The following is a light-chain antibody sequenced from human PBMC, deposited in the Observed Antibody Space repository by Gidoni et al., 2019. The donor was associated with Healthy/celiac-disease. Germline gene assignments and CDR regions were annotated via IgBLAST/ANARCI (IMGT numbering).Light chain of an antibody. V-gene: IGKV1-8*01. CDR3: QQYYSYPRT. J-gene: IGKJ1*01. CDR1: QGISSY. Sequence: AILMTPSPSSFSASTGDRVTITCRASQGISSYLAWYQQKPGKAPKLLIYAASTLQSGVPSRFSGSGSGTDFTLTISCLQSEDFATYYCQQYYSYPRTFGQGTKVEIK. CDR2: AAS.